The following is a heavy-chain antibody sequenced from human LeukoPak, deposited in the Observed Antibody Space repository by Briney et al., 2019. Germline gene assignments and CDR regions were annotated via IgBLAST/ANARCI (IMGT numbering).Heavy chain of an antibody. D-gene: IGHD5-24*01. V-gene: IGHV4-59*08. Sequence: NPSETLSLTCTVSGGSISSYYWSWIRQPPGKGLEWIGYIYYSGSTNYNPSLKSRVTISVDTSKNQFSLKLSSVTAADTAVYYCARHGAGDGHHSGVFDYWGQGTLVTVSS. CDR2: IYYSGST. CDR3: ARHGAGDGHHSGVFDY. J-gene: IGHJ4*02. CDR1: GGSISSYY.